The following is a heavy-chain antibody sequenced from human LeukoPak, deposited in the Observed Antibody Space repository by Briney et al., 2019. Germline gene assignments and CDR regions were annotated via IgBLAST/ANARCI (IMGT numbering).Heavy chain of an antibody. D-gene: IGHD6-19*01. CDR1: NYSITSDY. J-gene: IGHJ4*02. CDR3: AKGRGWYRSFDY. Sequence: ETLSLTCAVSNYSITSDYYWVWIRQPPGQGLEWVSAISGSGGSTYYADSVKGRFTISRDNSKNTLYLQMNSLRAEDTAVYYCAKGRGWYRSFDYWGQGTLVTVSS. CDR2: ISGSGGST. V-gene: IGHV3-23*01.